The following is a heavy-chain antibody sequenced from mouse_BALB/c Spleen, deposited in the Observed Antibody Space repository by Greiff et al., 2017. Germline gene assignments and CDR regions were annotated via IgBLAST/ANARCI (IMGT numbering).Heavy chain of an antibody. CDR3: ARDGSSSAWFAY. V-gene: IGHV1S56*01. CDR1: GYTFTSYY. Sequence: VKLQESGPELVKPGASVRISCKASGYTFTSYYIHWVKQRPGQGLEWIGWIYPGNVNTKYNEKFKGKATLTADKSSSTAYMQLSSLTSEDSAVYFCARDGSSSAWFAYWGQGTLVTVSA. CDR2: IYPGNVNT. J-gene: IGHJ3*01. D-gene: IGHD1-1*01.